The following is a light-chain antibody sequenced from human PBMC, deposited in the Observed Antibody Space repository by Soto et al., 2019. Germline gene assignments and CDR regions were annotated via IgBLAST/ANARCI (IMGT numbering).Light chain of an antibody. CDR1: QNIRGW. V-gene: IGKV1-5*01. Sequence: DIQMTQSPSTLSAFVGDRVTITCRASQNIRGWLAWYQQRPGKAPDLLIFEASRLEGGVPSRFSGSGSGTEFTLTIDSLQPDDFATYYCQQYDSYSPTFGRGTRVEFK. J-gene: IGKJ1*01. CDR3: QQYDSYSPT. CDR2: EAS.